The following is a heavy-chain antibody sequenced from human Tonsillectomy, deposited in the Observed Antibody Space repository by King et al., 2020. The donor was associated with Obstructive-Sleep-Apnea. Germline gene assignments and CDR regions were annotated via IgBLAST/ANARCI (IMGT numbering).Heavy chain of an antibody. D-gene: IGHD2-2*01. J-gene: IGHJ4*02. CDR1: GGSISSGGYY. CDR3: AREGPVVPAAPDY. Sequence: QLQESGPGLVKPSQTLSLTCTVSGGSISSGGYYWSWIRQHPGKGLEWIGYIYYTGGTYYNPSLNSRVTISVDTSKNQFSLKLSSVTAAVTAVYYCAREGPVVPAAPDYWGQGTLVTVSS. V-gene: IGHV4-31*03. CDR2: IYYTGGT.